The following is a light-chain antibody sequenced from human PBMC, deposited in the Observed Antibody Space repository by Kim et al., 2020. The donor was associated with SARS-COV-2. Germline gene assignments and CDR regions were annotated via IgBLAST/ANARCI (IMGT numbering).Light chain of an antibody. CDR3: MQALQTPIT. J-gene: IGKJ5*01. CDR2: LGS. Sequence: PASIYCRSSQSLLHSNGYNYLDWYLQKPGQSPQLLIYLGSNRASGVPDRFSGSGSGTDFTLKISRVEAEDVGVYYCMQALQTPITFGQGTRLEIK. V-gene: IGKV2-28*01. CDR1: QSLLHSNGYNY.